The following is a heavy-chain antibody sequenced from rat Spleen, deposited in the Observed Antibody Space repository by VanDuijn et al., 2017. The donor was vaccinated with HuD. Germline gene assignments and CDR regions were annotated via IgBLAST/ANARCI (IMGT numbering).Heavy chain of an antibody. Sequence: EVQLVESGGGLVQPGRSLKLSCAASGFTFSDYGVAWVRQAPTKGLEWVASISEGGGNTYYRDSVKGRFTISRDNAKSTLYLEMDSLRAEDTGTYYCARVDGYYRTMDAWGQGASVTVSS. D-gene: IGHD1-12*03. J-gene: IGHJ4*01. V-gene: IGHV5-29*01. CDR1: GFTFSDYG. CDR2: ISEGGGNT. CDR3: ARVDGYYRTMDA.